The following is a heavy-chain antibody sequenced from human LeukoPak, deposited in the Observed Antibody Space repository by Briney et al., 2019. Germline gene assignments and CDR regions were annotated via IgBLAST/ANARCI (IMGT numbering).Heavy chain of an antibody. CDR1: GFTFSSYA. V-gene: IGHV3-7*01. CDR3: ARDRWGYSYGGD. D-gene: IGHD5-18*01. Sequence: GGSLRLSCAASGFTFSSYAMHWVRQAPGKGLEWVANIKEDGREKFYVDSVRGRFTISRDNAKNSLYLQMNSLRAEDTAVYYCARDRWGYSYGGDWGQGTLVTVSS. J-gene: IGHJ4*02. CDR2: IKEDGREK.